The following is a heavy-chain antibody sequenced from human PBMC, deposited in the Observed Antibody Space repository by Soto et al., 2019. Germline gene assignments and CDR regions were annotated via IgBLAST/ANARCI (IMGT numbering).Heavy chain of an antibody. J-gene: IGHJ4*02. Sequence: QVQLVQSGAEGRKPGASVKVSCKASGYTFTNYAIHWVRQAPGQRLEWMGWINAGNGDTRYSQRFQGRVTVTRDTSATTAYMELTRLRSEDTGVYYCASGGTPLSLILEGDYMDYFDYWGQGTLVTVAS. CDR1: GYTFTNYA. CDR2: INAGNGDT. D-gene: IGHD3-16*01. CDR3: ASGGTPLSLILEGDYMDYFDY. V-gene: IGHV1-3*01.